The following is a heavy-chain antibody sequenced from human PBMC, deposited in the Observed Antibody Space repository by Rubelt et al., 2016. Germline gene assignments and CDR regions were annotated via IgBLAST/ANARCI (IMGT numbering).Heavy chain of an antibody. CDR1: GGSFSGHY. D-gene: IGHD1-26*01. CDR3: AGGWELLPD. CDR2: ITYRGST. J-gene: IGHJ4*02. V-gene: IGHV4-34*02. Sequence: QVQLQQWGAGLLKPSETLSLTCAVYGGSFSGHYWNWIRQPPGKGLEWIGEITYRGSTSYNPSLKSRVTISIHTSKNQFSLELRSVTAADTAVYYCAGGWELLPDWGPGTLVTVSS.